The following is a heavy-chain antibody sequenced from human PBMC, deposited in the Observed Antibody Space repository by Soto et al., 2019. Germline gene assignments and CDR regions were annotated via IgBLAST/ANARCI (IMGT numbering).Heavy chain of an antibody. V-gene: IGHV3-23*01. CDR2: ISGSGGST. D-gene: IGHD6-19*01. CDR1: GFTFSSYA. Sequence: RLSCAASGFTFSSYAMSWVRQAPGKGLEWVSAISGSGGSTYYADSVKGRFTISRDNSKNTLYLQMNSLRAEDTAVYYCARGGHSSGPPPLDYWGQGTLVTVSS. CDR3: ARGGHSSGPPPLDY. J-gene: IGHJ4*02.